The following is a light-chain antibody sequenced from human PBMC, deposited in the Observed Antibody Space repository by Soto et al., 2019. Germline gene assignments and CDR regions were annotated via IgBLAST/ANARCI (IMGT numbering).Light chain of an antibody. CDR2: GAS. CDR3: QQYCRPPQA. CDR1: QSVSSSY. Sequence: ELGVTQAPGTLCLAPGERGTLSSSASQSVSSSYLAWYQQKPGQAPRLLIYGASNRATGIPDRFSGSGSGTYFTLTISRLEPEDFAVYYCQQYCRPPQAFGQGTKVDIK. V-gene: IGKV3-20*01. J-gene: IGKJ1*01.